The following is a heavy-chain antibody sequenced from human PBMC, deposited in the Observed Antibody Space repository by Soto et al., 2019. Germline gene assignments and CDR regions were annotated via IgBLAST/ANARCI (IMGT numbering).Heavy chain of an antibody. CDR3: ANRGYDFCRGRLDASDK. D-gene: IGHD3-3*01. CDR2: ISGSAGSR. J-gene: IGHJ3*02. Sequence: EVQLLESGGDLVQPGGSLRLSCSASGFTFRSYVMSWVRQAPGKGLEWVAAISGSAGSRLYTDSVRGRFTISRDNSNNTLFLQMNSLRGEDTAVYYCANRGYDFCRGRLDASDKWGQGTTVIVSS. V-gene: IGHV3-23*01. CDR1: GFTFRSYV.